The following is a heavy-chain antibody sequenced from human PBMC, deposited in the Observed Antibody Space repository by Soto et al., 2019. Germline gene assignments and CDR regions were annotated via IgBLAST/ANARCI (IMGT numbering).Heavy chain of an antibody. CDR2: IYHSGST. CDR1: GGSISSGGYS. D-gene: IGHD2-8*02. Sequence: SETLSLTCAVSGGSISSGGYSWSWIRQPPGKGLEWIGYIYHSGSTYYNPSLKSRVTISVDRSKNQFSLKLSSVTAADTAVYYCAREAGGSTLYYFDYWGQGALVTVSS. J-gene: IGHJ4*02. V-gene: IGHV4-30-2*01. CDR3: AREAGGSTLYYFDY.